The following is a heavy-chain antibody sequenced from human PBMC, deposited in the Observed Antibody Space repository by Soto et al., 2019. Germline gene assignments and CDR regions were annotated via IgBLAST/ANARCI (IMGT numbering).Heavy chain of an antibody. V-gene: IGHV4-34*01. CDR1: GGSFSGYY. CDR2: INHSGST. J-gene: IGHJ5*02. D-gene: IGHD6-13*01. Sequence: QVQLQQWGAGLLKPSETLSLTCAVYGGSFSGYYWSWIRQPPGKGLEWIGEINHSGSTNYNPSLKSRVTISVDTSKNQFSLKLSSVTAADTAVYYCARGLGIAAAAGYWFDPWGQGTLVTVSS. CDR3: ARGLGIAAAAGYWFDP.